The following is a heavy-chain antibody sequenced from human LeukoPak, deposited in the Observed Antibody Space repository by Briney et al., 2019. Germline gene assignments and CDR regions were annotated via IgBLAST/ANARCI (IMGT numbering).Heavy chain of an antibody. J-gene: IGHJ4*02. V-gene: IGHV4-34*01. Sequence: SETLSLTCAVYGGSFSGYYWSWIRQPPGKGLEWIGEINHSGSTNYNPSLKSRVTISVDTSKNQFSLKLSSVTAADTAVYYCALRPDDYVWGSYRYGFGGSDYWGQGTLVTVSS. CDR1: GGSFSGYY. D-gene: IGHD3-16*02. CDR3: ALRPDDYVWGSYRYGFGGSDY. CDR2: INHSGST.